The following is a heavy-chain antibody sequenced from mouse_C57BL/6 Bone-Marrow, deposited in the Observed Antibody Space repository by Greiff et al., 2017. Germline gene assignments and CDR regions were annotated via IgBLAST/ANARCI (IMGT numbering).Heavy chain of an antibody. CDR3: ARWGYVYDGAY. Sequence: QVQLQQPGAELVKPGASVKMSCKASGYTFTSYWITWVKQRPGQGLEWIGYIYPGSGSSNYNEKFKSKATLTVDTSSSTAYMQLSSRTSEDSAVYYCARWGYVYDGAYWGQGTLVTVSA. J-gene: IGHJ3*01. D-gene: IGHD2-2*01. CDR1: GYTFTSYW. V-gene: IGHV1-55*01. CDR2: IYPGSGSS.